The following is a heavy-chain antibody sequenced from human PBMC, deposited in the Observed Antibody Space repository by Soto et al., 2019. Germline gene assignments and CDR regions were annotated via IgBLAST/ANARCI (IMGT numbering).Heavy chain of an antibody. CDR1: GFTFGSYA. D-gene: IGHD3-9*01. CDR3: AKDLTYYDIQFDY. J-gene: IGHJ4*02. Sequence: GGSLRLSCAASGFTFGSYAMSWVRQAPGKGLEWVSAISGSGCSTYYADSVKGRFTISRDNSKNTLYLQMNSLRADYSAVYYCAKDLTYYDIQFDYWGQGTLVTVSS. CDR2: ISGSGCST. V-gene: IGHV3-23*01.